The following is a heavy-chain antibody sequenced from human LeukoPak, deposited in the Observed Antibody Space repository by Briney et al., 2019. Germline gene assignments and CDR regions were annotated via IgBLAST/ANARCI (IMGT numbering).Heavy chain of an antibody. D-gene: IGHD5-18*01. Sequence: ASVKVSCKASGGTFSSYAISWVRQAPGQGLEWMGGIIPIFGTANYAQKFQGRVTITADKSTSTAYMELSSLRSEDTAVYYCARDRTAMANAFDIWGQGTMVTVSS. J-gene: IGHJ3*02. CDR1: GGTFSSYA. CDR3: ARDRTAMANAFDI. V-gene: IGHV1-69*06. CDR2: IIPIFGTA.